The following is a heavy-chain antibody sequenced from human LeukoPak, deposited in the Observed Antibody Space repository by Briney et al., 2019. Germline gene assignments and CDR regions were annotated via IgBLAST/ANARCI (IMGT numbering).Heavy chain of an antibody. V-gene: IGHV3-23*01. CDR2: ISGSGDIT. J-gene: IGHJ4*02. CDR1: GFTFGTHA. CDR3: ARDYYGSGSYYPGTFDY. D-gene: IGHD3-10*01. Sequence: GGSLRLSCGASGFTFGTHAMTWVRQAPGKGLEYVSLISGSGDITYYAHSLKDRFTISRDNSKNTLYLQMNSLRAEDTAVYYCARDYYGSGSYYPGTFDYWGQGTLVTVSS.